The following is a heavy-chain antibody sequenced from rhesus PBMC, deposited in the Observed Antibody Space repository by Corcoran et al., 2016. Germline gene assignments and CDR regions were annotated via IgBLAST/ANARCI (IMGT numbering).Heavy chain of an antibody. CDR2: ISGSSGST. CDR1: GGSFSGYY. CDR3: ARDGSAAAGLDY. D-gene: IGHD6-25*01. J-gene: IGHJ4*01. V-gene: IGHV4-165*01. Sequence: QVQLQESGPGLVKPSETLSLTCAVSGGSFSGYYWGWIRQPPGKGLEWIGYISGSSGSTDYNPSLKRRVTISTDTSKHQFSLKLSAVTAADTAVYYCARDGSAAAGLDYWGQGVLVTVSS.